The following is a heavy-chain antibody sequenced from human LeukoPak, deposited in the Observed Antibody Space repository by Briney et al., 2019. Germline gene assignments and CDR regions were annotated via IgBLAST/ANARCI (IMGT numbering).Heavy chain of an antibody. D-gene: IGHD3-10*01. CDR3: ARDRYGSGTYGGLGMYWYDP. CDR2: IYYSGTT. Sequence: PSESLSLTCTVSGASISSRDYYWTWIRQLPGKGLEWIGCIYYSGTTSYNPSLKSRLTISIDTFKNQFSLRLGSVTAADTAVYYCARDRYGSGTYGGLGMYWYDPWGQGPLVRVSS. CDR1: GASISSRDYY. V-gene: IGHV4-31*03. J-gene: IGHJ5*02.